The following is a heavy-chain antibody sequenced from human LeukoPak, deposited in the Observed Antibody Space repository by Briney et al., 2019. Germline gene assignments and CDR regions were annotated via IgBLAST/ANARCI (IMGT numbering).Heavy chain of an antibody. Sequence: GGSLRLSCAVSGFTVSSNYMSWVRQAPGRGLEWVSIIYSDGTTHYADSVKGRFTISRDNAKNSVYLQMNSLRAEDTAVYYCARGQHYYGSGSYYIGDYWGQGTLVTVSS. J-gene: IGHJ4*02. V-gene: IGHV3-66*01. CDR3: ARGQHYYGSGSYYIGDY. D-gene: IGHD3-10*01. CDR2: IYSDGTT. CDR1: GFTVSSNY.